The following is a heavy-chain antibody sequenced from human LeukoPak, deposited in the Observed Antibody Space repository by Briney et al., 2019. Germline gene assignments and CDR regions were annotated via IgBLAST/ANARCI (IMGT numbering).Heavy chain of an antibody. D-gene: IGHD4-17*01. J-gene: IGHJ6*02. CDR1: GYTFTSYD. CDR2: MNPNRGNT. CDR3: ARGQVLRTGGMDV. V-gene: IGHV1-8*01. Sequence: VASVKVSCKASGYTFTSYDINWVRQATGQGLEGMGWMNPNRGNTGYAQKFQGRVTITRNTSISTAYMELSSLSSEDTAVYYCARGQVLRTGGMDVWGQGHTATVSS.